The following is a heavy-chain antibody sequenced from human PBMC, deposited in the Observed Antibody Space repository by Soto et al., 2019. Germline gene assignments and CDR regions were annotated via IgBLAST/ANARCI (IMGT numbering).Heavy chain of an antibody. D-gene: IGHD4-17*01. CDR2: IIPIFGTA. Sequence: GASVKVSCKACGGTFSSYAISWVRQAPGQGLEWMGGIIPIFGTANYAQKFQGRVTITADESTSTAYMELSSLRSEDTAVYYCARVNYGNYYYYYGMDVWGQGTTVTVSS. J-gene: IGHJ6*02. V-gene: IGHV1-69*13. CDR3: ARVNYGNYYYYYGMDV. CDR1: GGTFSSYA.